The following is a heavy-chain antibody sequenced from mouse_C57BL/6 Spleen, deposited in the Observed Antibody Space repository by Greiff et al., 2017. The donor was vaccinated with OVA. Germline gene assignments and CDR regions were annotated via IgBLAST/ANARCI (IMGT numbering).Heavy chain of an antibody. Sequence: QVPLKQSGAELVKPGASVKLSCTASGFTLTSYCMPWVKQRPGQGLDWIGYINPSSGYTKYNQKFQDKATLTSDTSSSPAYMQLSSVTYEDSAVYYCASSMDGNYAYWGQGTLVTVSA. D-gene: IGHD2-1*01. CDR1: GFTLTSYC. CDR2: INPSSGYT. V-gene: IGHV1-7*01. CDR3: ASSMDGNYAY. J-gene: IGHJ3*01.